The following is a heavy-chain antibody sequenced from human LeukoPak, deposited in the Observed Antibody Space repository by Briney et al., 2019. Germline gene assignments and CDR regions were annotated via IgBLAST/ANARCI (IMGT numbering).Heavy chain of an antibody. D-gene: IGHD5-18*01. CDR3: ARGKRGYSYGHFDY. CDR2: INHSGST. CDR1: AGSISSYY. Sequence: SETLSLTCTVSAGSISSYYWSWIRQPPGKGLEWIGEINHSGSTNYNPSLKSRVTISVDTSKNQFSLKLSSVTAADTAVYYCARGKRGYSYGHFDYWGQGTLVTVSS. V-gene: IGHV4-34*01. J-gene: IGHJ4*02.